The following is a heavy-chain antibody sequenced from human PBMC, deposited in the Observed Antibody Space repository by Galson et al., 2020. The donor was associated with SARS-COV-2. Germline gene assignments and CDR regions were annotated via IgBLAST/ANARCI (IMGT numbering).Heavy chain of an antibody. CDR2: FDPEDGET. J-gene: IGHJ5*02. D-gene: IGHD1-26*01. CDR1: RYTLTELS. Sequence: ASVKVSCQVSRYTLTELSIHWVRQAPAKGPEGMGGFDPEDGETIYAQKFQDRVTMTQDTSTATAYTELSSLISEDMAVYYCATGDPQWGLANWFDPWGQGTLVTVSS. CDR3: ATGDPQWGLANWFDP. V-gene: IGHV1-24*01.